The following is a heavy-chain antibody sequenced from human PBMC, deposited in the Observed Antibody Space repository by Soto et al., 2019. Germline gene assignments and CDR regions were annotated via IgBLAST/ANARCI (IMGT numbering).Heavy chain of an antibody. J-gene: IGHJ4*02. V-gene: IGHV3-11*01. D-gene: IGHD3-16*01. Sequence: QVQLVESGGGLVKPGGSLRLSCAASGFTFSDHYMSWIRQAPGRGLEWISIIGNGGTDVHYADSVMGRFAISRDNAKNSLYLQLRGLTGDDTAVYYCARDRLPGVYLGIQSWGQGTLVLVSA. CDR2: IGNGGTDV. CDR1: GFTFSDHY. CDR3: ARDRLPGVYLGIQS.